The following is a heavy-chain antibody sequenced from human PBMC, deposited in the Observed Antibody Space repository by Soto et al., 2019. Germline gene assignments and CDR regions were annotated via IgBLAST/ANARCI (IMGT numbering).Heavy chain of an antibody. J-gene: IGHJ4*02. CDR3: ARTPDYDIESDY. CDR2: MWYDGSKQ. V-gene: IGHV3-33*01. CDR1: GFSLTNYG. Sequence: QVQLVESGGGVVQPGRSLGLSCVASGFSLTNYGMHWVRQAPGKGLEWVAVMWYDGSKQYYGDSVKGRFTISRDISQNTLYLQMNNLRAEDTAVYYCARTPDYDIESDYWGQGTLVTVSS. D-gene: IGHD3-9*01.